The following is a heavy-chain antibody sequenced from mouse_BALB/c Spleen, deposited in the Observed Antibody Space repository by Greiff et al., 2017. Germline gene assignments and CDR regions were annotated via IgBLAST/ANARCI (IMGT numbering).Heavy chain of an antibody. V-gene: IGHV5-6-4*01. CDR1: GFTFSSYT. J-gene: IGHJ2*01. D-gene: IGHD2-1*01. Sequence: EVHLVESGGGLVKPGGSLKLSCAASGFTFSSYTMSWVRQTPEKRLEWVATISSGGSYTYYPDSVKGRFTISRDNAKNTLYLQMSSLKSEDTAMYYCTRDPGNYDYWGQGTTLTVSS. CDR3: TRDPGNYDY. CDR2: ISSGGSYT.